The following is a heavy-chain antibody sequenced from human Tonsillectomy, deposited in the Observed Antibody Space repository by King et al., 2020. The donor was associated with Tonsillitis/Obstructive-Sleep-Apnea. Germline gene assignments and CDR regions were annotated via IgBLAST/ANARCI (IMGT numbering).Heavy chain of an antibody. CDR3: AASYYDILAGNYLDY. CDR2: IYYSGST. J-gene: IGHJ4*02. CDR1: GGSISSYY. Sequence: VQLQESGPGLVKPSETLSLTCTVSGGSISSYYWSWIRQPPGKGLEWIGYIYYSGSTNYNPSLKSRVTISVDTSKNQFSLKLSSVTAADTAVYYCAASYYDILAGNYLDYWGQGTLVTVSS. V-gene: IGHV4-59*08. D-gene: IGHD3-9*01.